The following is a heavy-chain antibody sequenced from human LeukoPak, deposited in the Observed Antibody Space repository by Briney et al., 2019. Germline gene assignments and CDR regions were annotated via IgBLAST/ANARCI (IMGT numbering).Heavy chain of an antibody. Sequence: SETLSLTCDVYGGSFSGYFWSWIRQPPGKGLEWIGEINHSGSTNYNPSLKSRVTISVDTSKNQFSPKVSSVTAADTAVYYCAGGRLGSTWYYHWGQGTQVTVSS. J-gene: IGHJ5*02. D-gene: IGHD6-13*01. CDR3: AGGRLGSTWYYH. V-gene: IGHV4-34*01. CDR2: INHSGST. CDR1: GGSFSGYF.